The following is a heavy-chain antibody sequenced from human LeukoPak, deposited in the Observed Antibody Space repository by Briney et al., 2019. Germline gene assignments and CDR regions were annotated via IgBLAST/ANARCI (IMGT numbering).Heavy chain of an antibody. J-gene: IGHJ5*02. Sequence: GASVKVSCKASGYTFIDYYLHWLRQAPGQGLEWMGRINPNRGDTKPAQKFQGRVTMTRDTSISVAYMELSSLRSEDTAVYYCAVVRDQDANWFDPWGQGTLVTVSS. D-gene: IGHD2-2*01. CDR1: GYTFIDYY. CDR2: INPNRGDT. V-gene: IGHV1-2*06. CDR3: AVVRDQDANWFDP.